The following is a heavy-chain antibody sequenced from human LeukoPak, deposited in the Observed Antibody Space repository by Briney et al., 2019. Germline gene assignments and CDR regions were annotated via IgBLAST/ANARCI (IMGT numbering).Heavy chain of an antibody. D-gene: IGHD6-13*01. CDR1: GFTFSSFA. Sequence: PGGSLRLSCAASGFTFSSFAMSWVRQAPGKGLDWVSAISGGNDNTYYADSVKGRFTISRDNSKNTLDLHMSSLTADDTAVYYCANMQLVKGVFEIWGQGTRVTVSS. CDR2: ISGGNDNT. V-gene: IGHV3-23*01. CDR3: ANMQLVKGVFEI. J-gene: IGHJ3*02.